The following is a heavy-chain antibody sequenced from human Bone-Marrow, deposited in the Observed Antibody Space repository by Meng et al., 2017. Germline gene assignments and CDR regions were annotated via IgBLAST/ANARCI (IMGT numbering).Heavy chain of an antibody. V-gene: IGHV1-69*01. Sequence: GQLVQAGVEVKKPGSSVKVACKASGGTFSSYAISWVRQAPGQGLEWMGGIIPIFGTANYAQKFQGRVTITADESTSTAYMELSSLRSEDTAVYYCARDLESGSYYNFQHWGQGTLVTVSS. CDR3: ARDLESGSYYNFQH. J-gene: IGHJ1*01. CDR2: IIPIFGTA. D-gene: IGHD1-26*01. CDR1: GGTFSSYA.